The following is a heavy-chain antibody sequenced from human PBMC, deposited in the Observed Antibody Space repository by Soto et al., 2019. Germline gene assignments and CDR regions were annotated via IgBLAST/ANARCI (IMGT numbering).Heavy chain of an antibody. CDR1: GFTFSDYY. D-gene: IGHD1-7*01. V-gene: IGHV3-11*06. CDR2: ISSSSDST. Sequence: QVQVVESGGGLVKPGGSLRLSCAASGFTFSDYYMSWIRQAPGKGLEWVSFISSSSDSTKYADSVKGRFTISRDNAKNSLYLQLNGLRAEDTAVHYCARGGVKGTTSRGQVYNWGQGTLVTVSS. CDR3: ARGGVKGTTSRGQVYN. J-gene: IGHJ4*02.